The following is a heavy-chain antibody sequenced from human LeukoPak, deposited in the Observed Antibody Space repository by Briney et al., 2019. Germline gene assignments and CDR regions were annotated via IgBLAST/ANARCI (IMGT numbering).Heavy chain of an antibody. Sequence: ASVKVSFKTSGYTFTVYYMHWVRQAPGQGLEWMGRINPNSGGANYAHKFQGRVTMTRDTSISTAYMELSGLRPDDTAVYYCARAVRGYSYAYLPYWGQGTLVTVSS. CDR1: GYTFTVYY. CDR3: ARAVRGYSYAYLPY. CDR2: INPNSGGA. J-gene: IGHJ4*02. D-gene: IGHD5-18*01. V-gene: IGHV1-2*06.